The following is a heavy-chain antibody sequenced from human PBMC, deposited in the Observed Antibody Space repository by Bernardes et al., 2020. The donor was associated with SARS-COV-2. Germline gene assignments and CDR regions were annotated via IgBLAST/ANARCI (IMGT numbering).Heavy chain of an antibody. J-gene: IGHJ4*02. V-gene: IGHV4-34*01. CDR3: ARAHLLTTTAFDY. Sequence: SETLYLTCAVYGGSLSGNYWGWIRQPPGKGLEWIGDINHRGSINYNPSLKSRVTISGDTSKNQLSLRLSSVTAADTAVYFCARAHLLTTTAFDYWGQGSLVTVSS. D-gene: IGHD1-1*01. CDR1: GGSLSGNY. CDR2: INHRGSI.